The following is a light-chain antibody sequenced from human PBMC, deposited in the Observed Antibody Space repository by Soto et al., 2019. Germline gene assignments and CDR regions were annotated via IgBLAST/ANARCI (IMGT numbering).Light chain of an antibody. V-gene: IGKV3-20*01. CDR2: GAS. J-gene: IGKJ5*01. CDR1: QSVSSCY. Sequence: DIELTQSPATLSLSPGDRATLSCRASQSVSSCYLAWYQQQPGQAPRLLIYGASIKATGIPDRFSGSGSGTDFTLTISRLEPDDFAVYYCQQYDSYPMTFGQGTRLEIK. CDR3: QQYDSYPMT.